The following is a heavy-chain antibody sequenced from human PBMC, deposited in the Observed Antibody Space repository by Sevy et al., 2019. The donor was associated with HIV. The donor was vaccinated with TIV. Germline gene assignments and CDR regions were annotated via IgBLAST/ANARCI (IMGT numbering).Heavy chain of an antibody. CDR1: GFTFSSYE. CDR2: ISSSGSAI. CDR3: ARGFGDTDY. D-gene: IGHD4-17*01. V-gene: IGHV3-48*03. Sequence: GGSLRLSCAASGFTFSSYEMNWVHQAPGKGLEWTSYISSSGSAIYYADSVKGRFTISRDNAKNSLYLQMNSLRAEDTAVYYCARGFGDTDYWGQGTLVTVSS. J-gene: IGHJ4*02.